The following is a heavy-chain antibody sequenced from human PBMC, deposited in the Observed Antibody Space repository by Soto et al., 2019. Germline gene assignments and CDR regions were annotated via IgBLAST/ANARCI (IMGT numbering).Heavy chain of an antibody. CDR2: INTYNGNT. V-gene: IGHV1-18*01. CDR3: AMVDVYVTPSPPDV. CDR1: GYTFTRYG. Sequence: QVQLVQSGAEVKNPGASVKVSCKASGYTFTRYGIGWARQAPGQGLEWMGWINTYNGNTNYAQNVQGRVTLTTDTSTSTAYMELRSLRSNDTAIYYCAMVDVYVTPSPPDVW. D-gene: IGHD3-16*01. J-gene: IGHJ6*01.